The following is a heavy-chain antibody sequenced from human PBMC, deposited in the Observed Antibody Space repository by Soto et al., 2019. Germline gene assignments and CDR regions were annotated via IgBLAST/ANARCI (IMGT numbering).Heavy chain of an antibody. D-gene: IGHD6-6*01. CDR1: GGSISSYY. CDR2: IYYSGST. CDR3: ARVHHREAARHPSYYNYMDV. J-gene: IGHJ6*03. Sequence: PSETLSLTCTVSGGSISSYYWSWIRQPPGKGLEWIGYIYYSGSTNYNPSLKSRVTISVDTSKNQFSLKLSSVTAADAAVYYCARVHHREAARHPSYYNYMDVWGKGTTVTVSS. V-gene: IGHV4-59*01.